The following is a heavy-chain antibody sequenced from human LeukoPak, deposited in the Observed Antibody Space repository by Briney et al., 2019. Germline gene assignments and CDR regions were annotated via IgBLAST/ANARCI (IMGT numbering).Heavy chain of an antibody. D-gene: IGHD6-13*01. CDR2: ISSSGSTI. CDR1: GFTFSGYY. J-gene: IGHJ6*03. Sequence: PGGSLRLSCAASGFTFSGYYMSWIRPAPGKGLEWVPYISSSGSTIYYADSVKGRFTISRENAKNSLYLQMNSLRAEDTAVYYCARDRGFEQQLDGYYMDVWGKGTTVTVSS. V-gene: IGHV3-11*01. CDR3: ARDRGFEQQLDGYYMDV.